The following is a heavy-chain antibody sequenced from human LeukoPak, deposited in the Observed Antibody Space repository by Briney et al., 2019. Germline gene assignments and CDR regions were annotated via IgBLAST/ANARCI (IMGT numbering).Heavy chain of an antibody. CDR2: ISSSGST. D-gene: IGHD3-16*01. CDR3: ARVGRGDHTWGSYYCDH. CDR1: GDSFSSYH. J-gene: IGHJ4*02. V-gene: IGHV4-59*01. Sequence: SETLSLTCTVSGDSFSSYHWSWLRQPPGKGLEWIGYISSSGSTSYNPSLKSRVTISVDTSKNQFSLKLSSVTAADTAVYYCARVGRGDHTWGSYYCDHWGRETLVSVSS.